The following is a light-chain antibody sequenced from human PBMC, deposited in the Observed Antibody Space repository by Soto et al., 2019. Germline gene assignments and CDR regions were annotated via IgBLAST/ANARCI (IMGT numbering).Light chain of an antibody. V-gene: IGLV2-14*01. CDR1: SSDVGGYNY. CDR2: DVS. Sequence: QSVLTQPASVSGSPGQSIAISCTGTSSDVGGYNYVSWYQQYPGKAPKLMIYDVSNRPSGVSNRFSGSKSGNTVSLTISGLQAEDEADYYCSSYISSSTLVFGTGTKVTVL. CDR3: SSYISSSTLV. J-gene: IGLJ1*01.